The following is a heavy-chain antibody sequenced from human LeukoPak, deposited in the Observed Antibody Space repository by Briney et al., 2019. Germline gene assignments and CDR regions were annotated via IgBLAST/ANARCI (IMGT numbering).Heavy chain of an antibody. CDR3: ARLGCSSASCYPGN. D-gene: IGHD2-2*01. CDR2: LYYSGWST. CDR1: GGSISSSYYY. V-gene: IGHV4-39*01. J-gene: IGHJ4*02. Sequence: SETLSLTCTVSGGSISSSYYYWGWVRQPPGKGLEWIGSLYYSGWSTYYNPSLKSRVTISVDTSKNQFSLKLNSVTAADTAVYYCARLGCSSASCYPGNWGQGTLGTVSS.